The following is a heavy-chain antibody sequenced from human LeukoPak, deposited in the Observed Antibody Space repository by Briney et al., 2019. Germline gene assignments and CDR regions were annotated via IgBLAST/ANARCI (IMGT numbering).Heavy chain of an antibody. CDR3: ARGRIAAARQGAFDI. J-gene: IGHJ3*02. CDR2: INHSGST. Sequence: SETLSLTCAVYGGSFSGYYWSWIRQPPGKGLEWIGEINHSGSTNYNPSLKSRVTISVDTSKNQFSLKLSSVTAADTAVYYCARGRIAAARQGAFDIWGQGTMATVSS. CDR1: GGSFSGYY. V-gene: IGHV4-34*01. D-gene: IGHD6-13*01.